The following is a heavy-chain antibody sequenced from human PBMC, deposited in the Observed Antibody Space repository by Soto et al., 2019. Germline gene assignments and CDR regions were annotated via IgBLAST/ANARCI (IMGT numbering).Heavy chain of an antibody. CDR1: GLTFSNAW. CDR2: IKSKTDGGTT. D-gene: IGHD6-19*01. J-gene: IGHJ4*02. CDR3: TTDVYSSGWYGGD. Sequence: EVQLVESGGGLVKPGGSLRLSCAASGLTFSNAWMSWVRQAPGKGLEWVGRIKSKTDGGTTDYAAPVKGRFTISRDDSKNTLYLQMNSLKTEDTAVYYCTTDVYSSGWYGGDWGQGTLVTVSS. V-gene: IGHV3-15*01.